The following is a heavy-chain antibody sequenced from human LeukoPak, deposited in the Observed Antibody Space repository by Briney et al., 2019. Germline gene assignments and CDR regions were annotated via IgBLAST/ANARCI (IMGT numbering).Heavy chain of an antibody. J-gene: IGHJ4*02. CDR3: AKDLDCSSTSCYPDY. CDR1: GFTFSTHA. Sequence: PGGSLRLSCAASGFTFSTHAMSWVRQAPGKGLEWVSAIGGSGGSTYYADSVKGRFTASRDNSKNTLYLQMNSLRAEDTALYYCAKDLDCSSTSCYPDYWGQGTLVTVPS. CDR2: IGGSGGST. V-gene: IGHV3-23*01. D-gene: IGHD2-2*01.